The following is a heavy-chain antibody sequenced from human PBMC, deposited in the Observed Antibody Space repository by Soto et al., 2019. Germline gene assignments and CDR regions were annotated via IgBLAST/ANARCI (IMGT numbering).Heavy chain of an antibody. J-gene: IGHJ3*02. CDR1: GGTFSSYA. CDR2: IIPIFGTA. V-gene: IGHV1-69*01. CDR3: ARGGVVLWFGESPTPHAFDI. D-gene: IGHD3-10*01. Sequence: QVQLVQSGAEMKKPGSSVKVSCKASGGTFSSYAISWVRQAPGQGLEWMGGIIPIFGTANYAQKFQGRVTITADESTSTAYMELSSLRSEDTAVYYCARGGVVLWFGESPTPHAFDIWGQGTMVTVSS.